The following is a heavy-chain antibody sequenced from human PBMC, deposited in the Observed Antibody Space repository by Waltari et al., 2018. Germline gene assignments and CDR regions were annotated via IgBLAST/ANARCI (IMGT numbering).Heavy chain of an antibody. J-gene: IGHJ6*03. Sequence: HVQLVQSGAEVKKTGASVKVSCKASGYTFTDYNIHWVRQAPGQGLEWMGWIDPDSGDTKYAQMFQGRVTITADKSTSTAYMELSSLRSEDTAVYYCARDGLRFPMDVWGKGTTVTVSS. V-gene: IGHV1-2*02. CDR3: ARDGLRFPMDV. CDR1: GYTFTDYN. D-gene: IGHD3-3*01. CDR2: IDPDSGDT.